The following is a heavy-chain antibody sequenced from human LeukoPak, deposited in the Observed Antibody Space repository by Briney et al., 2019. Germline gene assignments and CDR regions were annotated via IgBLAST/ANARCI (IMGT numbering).Heavy chain of an antibody. CDR2: IKQDGSEK. CDR3: ARDGSGSYHYMDV. V-gene: IGHV3-7*01. Sequence: GGSLRLSCAASGFTFSSYWMSWVRKAPGKGLEWVANIKQDGSEKYYVDSVKGRFTISRDNAKNSLYLQMNSLRAEDTAVYYCARDGSGSYHYMDVWGKGTTVTVSS. J-gene: IGHJ6*03. D-gene: IGHD3-10*01. CDR1: GFTFSSYW.